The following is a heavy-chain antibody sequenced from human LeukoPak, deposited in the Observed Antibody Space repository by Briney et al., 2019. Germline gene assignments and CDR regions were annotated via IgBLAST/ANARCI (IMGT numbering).Heavy chain of an antibody. CDR2: IKQDGSEK. V-gene: IGHV3-7*01. CDR3: ARVRYSSSWYWPYYYYYYMDV. Sequence: GSLRLSCAASGFTFSSYAMSWVRPAPGKGLEWVANIKQDGSEKYYVDSVKGRFTISRGNDKNSLYLQMNSLRAEDTAVYYCARVRYSSSWYWPYYYYYYMDVWGKGTTVTVSS. J-gene: IGHJ6*03. CDR1: GFTFSSYA. D-gene: IGHD6-13*01.